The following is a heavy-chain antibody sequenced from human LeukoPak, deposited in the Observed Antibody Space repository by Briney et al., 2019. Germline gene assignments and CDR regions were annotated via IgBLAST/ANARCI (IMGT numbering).Heavy chain of an antibody. CDR1: GGTFSSYA. CDR3: ARDRGSSQSPHQLYNWFDP. J-gene: IGHJ5*02. V-gene: IGHV1-69*05. D-gene: IGHD1-1*01. Sequence: SVKVSCKASGGTFSSYAISWVRQAPGQGLEWMGGIIPIFGTANYAQKFQGRVTITTDESTSTAYMELSSLRSEDMAVYYCARDRGSSQSPHQLYNWFDPWGQGTLVTVSS. CDR2: IIPIFGTA.